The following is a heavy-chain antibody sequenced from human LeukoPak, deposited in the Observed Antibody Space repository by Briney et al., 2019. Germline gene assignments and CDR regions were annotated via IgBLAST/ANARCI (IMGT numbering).Heavy chain of an antibody. CDR1: GFTFSRHG. D-gene: IGHD2-2*02. J-gene: IGHJ4*02. CDR3: ANLVVPAGIPDY. CDR2: IRNDGSNK. Sequence: PGGSLRLSCAASGFTFSRHGMHWVRQAPGKGLEWVAFIRNDGSNKYYADSVKGRFTISRDNSKNTLYLQMNSLRAEDTAVYYCANLVVPAGIPDYWGQGTPVTVSS. V-gene: IGHV3-30*02.